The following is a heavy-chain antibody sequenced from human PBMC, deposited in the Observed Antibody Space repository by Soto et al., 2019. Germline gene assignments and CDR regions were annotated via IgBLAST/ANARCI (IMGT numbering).Heavy chain of an antibody. CDR3: ARDWGIAAAGTYYYYYGMDV. V-gene: IGHV4-59*01. D-gene: IGHD6-13*01. Sequence: SETLSLTCTVSGVSISSYYWSWIRQPPGKGLEWIGYIYYSGSTNYNPSLKSRVTISVDTSENQFSLKLSSVTAADTAVYYCARDWGIAAAGTYYYYYGMDVWGQGTTVTVSS. CDR2: IYYSGST. CDR1: GVSISSYY. J-gene: IGHJ6*02.